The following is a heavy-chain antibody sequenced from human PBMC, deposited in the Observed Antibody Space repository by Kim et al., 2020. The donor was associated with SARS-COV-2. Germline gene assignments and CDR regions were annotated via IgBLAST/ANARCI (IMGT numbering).Heavy chain of an antibody. V-gene: IGHV4-59*08. D-gene: IGHD6-13*01. CDR3: ARLVYSSSWYGLDY. J-gene: IGHJ4*02. Sequence: TPSHQSPVTIAVDTSKNQFSLKLSSVTAADTAVYYCARLVYSSSWYGLDYWGQGTLVTVSS.